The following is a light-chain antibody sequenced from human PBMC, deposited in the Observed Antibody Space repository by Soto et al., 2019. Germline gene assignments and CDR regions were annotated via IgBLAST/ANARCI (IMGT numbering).Light chain of an antibody. V-gene: IGKV3-20*01. CDR3: QQYGSSGT. CDR1: QSVRGY. J-gene: IGKJ1*01. Sequence: EIVLTQSPATLSLSPGETATLSCRASQSVRGYIGWYQQKPGQAPRLLIYGASSRATGIPDRFSGSGSGTDFTLTISRLEPEDFAVYYCQQYGSSGTFGQGTKVDI. CDR2: GAS.